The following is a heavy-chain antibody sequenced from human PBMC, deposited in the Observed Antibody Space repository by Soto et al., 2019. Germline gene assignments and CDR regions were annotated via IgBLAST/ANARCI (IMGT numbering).Heavy chain of an antibody. CDR3: ATGSRGVWFGELPFDY. CDR1: GYTFTSYA. D-gene: IGHD3-10*01. V-gene: IGHV1-3*01. CDR2: INAGNGNT. J-gene: IGHJ4*02. Sequence: GESLKISCKASGYTFTSYAMHWVRQAPGQRLEWMGWINAGNGNTKYSQKFQGRVTITRDTSASTAYMELSSLRSEDTAVYYCATGSRGVWFGELPFDYWGQGTLVTVSS.